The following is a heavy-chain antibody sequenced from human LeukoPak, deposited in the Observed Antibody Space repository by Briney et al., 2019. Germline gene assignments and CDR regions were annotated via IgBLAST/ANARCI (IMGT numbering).Heavy chain of an antibody. CDR1: GFTFSGFW. CDR3: ARSSYSSSSSV. D-gene: IGHD6-6*01. Sequence: GGSLRLSCAVSGFTFSGFWMSWSRQAPGKGLEWLASINSDGSEGYYADVVKGRFTISRDNAKNSLYLQINSLRAEDTAVYYCARSSYSSSSSVWGQGTMVTVSS. CDR2: INSDGSEG. J-gene: IGHJ3*01. V-gene: IGHV3-7*03.